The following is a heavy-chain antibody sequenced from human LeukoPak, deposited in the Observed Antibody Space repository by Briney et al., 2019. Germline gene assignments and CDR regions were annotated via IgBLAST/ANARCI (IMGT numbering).Heavy chain of an antibody. V-gene: IGHV3-48*03. CDR2: ISSGGNTK. CDR1: GFSFSSYE. Sequence: PGGSLRLSCAASGFSFSSYEMNWVRQAPGKGLEWVSHISSGGNTKYYVDSVRGRFSMSRDNAKNLLFLQMNSLRAEDTAVYYCARDTVNGPFVTSLDYWGQGALVTVSS. D-gene: IGHD2-8*01. CDR3: ARDTVNGPFVTSLDY. J-gene: IGHJ4*02.